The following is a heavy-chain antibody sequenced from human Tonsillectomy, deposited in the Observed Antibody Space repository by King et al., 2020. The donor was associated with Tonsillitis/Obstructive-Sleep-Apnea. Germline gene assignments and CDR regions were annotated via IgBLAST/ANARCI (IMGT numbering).Heavy chain of an antibody. CDR1: GYTFTGFL. Sequence: QLVQSGAEVKKSGASVRVSCKASGYTFTGFLMHWVRQAPGQGLECSGRINPRNGDIYFAQKFQGRVTMTTDTSMNTAYMELSSLRSDDTAVYYCGRGNKSFDPWGQGTLVTVSS. CDR3: GRGNKSFDP. CDR2: INPRNGDI. V-gene: IGHV1-2*06. J-gene: IGHJ5*02.